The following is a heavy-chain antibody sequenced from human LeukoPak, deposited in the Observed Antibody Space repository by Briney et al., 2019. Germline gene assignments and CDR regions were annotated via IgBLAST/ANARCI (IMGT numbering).Heavy chain of an antibody. CDR3: AIATGMVRGVIIIKDPFDY. Sequence: SVKVSCKASGGTFSSYAISWVRQAPGQGIEWMGGIIPISGTANYAQKFQGRVTITTDESTSTAYMELSSLRSEDTAVYYCAIATGMVRGVIIIKDPFDYWGQGTLVTVSS. D-gene: IGHD3-10*01. V-gene: IGHV1-69*05. J-gene: IGHJ4*02. CDR1: GGTFSSYA. CDR2: IIPISGTA.